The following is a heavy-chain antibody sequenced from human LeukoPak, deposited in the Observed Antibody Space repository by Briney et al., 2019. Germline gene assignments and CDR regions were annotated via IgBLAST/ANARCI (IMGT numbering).Heavy chain of an antibody. J-gene: IGHJ4*02. Sequence: GASVKVSCKASGYTFTGYYMNWVRQAPGQGLEWMGWINPNSGGTNYAQKFQGRVTMTRDKSISTAYMELSRLRSDDTAVYYCARLLAYCGGDCPDFDYWGQGTLVTVSS. D-gene: IGHD2-21*02. CDR3: ARLLAYCGGDCPDFDY. CDR1: GYTFTGYY. V-gene: IGHV1-2*02. CDR2: INPNSGGT.